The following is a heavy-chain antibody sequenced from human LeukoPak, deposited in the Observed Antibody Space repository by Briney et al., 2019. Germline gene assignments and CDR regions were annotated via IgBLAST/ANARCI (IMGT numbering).Heavy chain of an antibody. D-gene: IGHD5-12*01. CDR1: GFTFSTFA. Sequence: GGSLRLSCAASGFTFSTFAMIWVRQPPGKGLEWVSSIFPSGGEIHYADSVRGRFTISRDNSKNTLYLQMNSLRAEDTAVYYCARGPSGYHNTGGQGTLVTVSS. CDR3: ARGPSGYHNT. J-gene: IGHJ4*02. CDR2: IFPSGGEI. V-gene: IGHV3-23*01.